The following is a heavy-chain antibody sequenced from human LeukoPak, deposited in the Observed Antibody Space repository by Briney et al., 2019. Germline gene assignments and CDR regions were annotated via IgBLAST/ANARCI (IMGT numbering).Heavy chain of an antibody. Sequence: GGSLRLSCAASGFTFGSYAMCWVRQAQGKGLEWVSAISGSGDSTYYGDSVKGRFTISRDNSKNTLYLRMNSLRAEDTAVYYCAKTRPLDSSSWSHGDYWGQGTLVTVSS. J-gene: IGHJ4*02. CDR3: AKTRPLDSSSWSHGDY. D-gene: IGHD6-13*01. CDR1: GFTFGSYA. V-gene: IGHV3-23*01. CDR2: ISGSGDST.